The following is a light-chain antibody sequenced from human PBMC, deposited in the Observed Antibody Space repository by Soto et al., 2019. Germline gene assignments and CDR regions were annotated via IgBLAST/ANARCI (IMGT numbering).Light chain of an antibody. CDR1: SSDVGSTFNY. J-gene: IGLJ3*02. CDR3: SAYSTGSTPVL. V-gene: IGLV2-14*03. CDR2: DVN. Sequence: QSVLTQPASVSGSPGQSITISCTGTSSDVGSTFNYVSWYQHHPGKAPRLIMSDVNHRPSGVSDRFSGSKSGNTASLTISGVQAEDEADYFCSAYSTGSTPVLFGGGPKLTVL.